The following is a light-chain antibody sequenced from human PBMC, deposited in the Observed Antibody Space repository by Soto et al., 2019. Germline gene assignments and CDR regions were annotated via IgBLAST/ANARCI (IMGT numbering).Light chain of an antibody. CDR2: DAS. V-gene: IGKV1-5*01. J-gene: IGKJ1*01. Sequence: DIQMTQSSSSLSASVGDTVRITCRASQSVSTWFAWYQQKPGKAPKLLIYDASSLESGVPSRFSGSGSGTELTLTISSLQAEDSATYYCQQYNSYSPTFGQGTKVDIK. CDR3: QQYNSYSPT. CDR1: QSVSTW.